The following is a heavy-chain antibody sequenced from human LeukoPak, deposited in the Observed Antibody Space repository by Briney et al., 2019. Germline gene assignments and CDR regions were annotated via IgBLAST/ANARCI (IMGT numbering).Heavy chain of an antibody. J-gene: IGHJ6*03. V-gene: IGHV3-15*01. Sequence: GGSLRLSCAASGFTFSNAWMSWVRQAPGKGLEWVGRIKSKTDGGTADYAAPVKGRFTISRDDSKNTLYLQMNSLKTEDTAVYYCTTAPVESYYYYYMDVWGKGTTVTVSS. CDR2: IKSKTDGGTA. CDR1: GFTFSNAW. D-gene: IGHD3-3*01. CDR3: TTAPVESYYYYYMDV.